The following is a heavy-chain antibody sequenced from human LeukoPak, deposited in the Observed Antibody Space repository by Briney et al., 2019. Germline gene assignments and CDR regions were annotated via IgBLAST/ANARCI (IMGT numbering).Heavy chain of an antibody. J-gene: IGHJ5*02. D-gene: IGHD6-13*01. V-gene: IGHV3-74*01. CDR3: AKDRNSSSWYWFDP. CDR1: GFTFSNYW. CDR2: INTDGSTR. Sequence: GGSLRLSCAASGFTFSNYWMHWVRQAPGKGLVWVSRINTDGSTRNYADSVKGRFTISRDNPKNTLYLQMNSLRAEDTAVYYCAKDRNSSSWYWFDPWGQGTLVTVSS.